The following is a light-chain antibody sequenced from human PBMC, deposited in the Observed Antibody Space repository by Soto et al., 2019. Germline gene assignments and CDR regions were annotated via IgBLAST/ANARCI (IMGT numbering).Light chain of an antibody. CDR3: QSYDSSNVV. V-gene: IGLV6-57*03. CDR1: SGSIASNY. J-gene: IGLJ2*01. CDR2: EDN. Sequence: NFMLTQPHSVSESPGKTVTISCTRSSGSIASNYVQWYQQRPGSAPTIVIYEDNQKPSGVPDRFSGSIDRSSNSASLTISGLKTEDEADYYCQSYDSSNVVFGGGTKLTVL.